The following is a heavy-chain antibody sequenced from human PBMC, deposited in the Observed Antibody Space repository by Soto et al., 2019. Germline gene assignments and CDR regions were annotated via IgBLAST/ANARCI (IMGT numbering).Heavy chain of an antibody. CDR3: VRHCRSLSCYDGNDV. D-gene: IGHD2-2*01. CDR2: ISTSTDYI. V-gene: IGHV3-21*01. CDR1: GFTFSSYS. Sequence: VQLVESGGGLVKPGGSLRLSCTASGFTFSSYSMNWVRQAPGKGMEWVSSISTSTDYIFYIDSLKGRFTISRDNAKNSQYLQLNSLRAEDTAMYYCVRHCRSLSCYDGNDVWCQATTITVSS. J-gene: IGHJ6*02.